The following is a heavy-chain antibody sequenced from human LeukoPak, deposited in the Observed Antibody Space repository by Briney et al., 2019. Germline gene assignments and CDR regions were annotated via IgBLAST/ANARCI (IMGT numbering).Heavy chain of an antibody. Sequence: GGFLRLSCSASGFPFSSYAMHWVRQAPGKGLDYVSAISDSGGSTYYADSVKGRFTISRDNSKNTLYLQMSSLRAEDTAVYFCVRGYSFGPYGMDVWGQGTTVTVSS. CDR3: VRGYSFGPYGMDV. CDR2: ISDSGGST. D-gene: IGHD2-15*01. CDR1: GFPFSSYA. V-gene: IGHV3-64D*09. J-gene: IGHJ6*02.